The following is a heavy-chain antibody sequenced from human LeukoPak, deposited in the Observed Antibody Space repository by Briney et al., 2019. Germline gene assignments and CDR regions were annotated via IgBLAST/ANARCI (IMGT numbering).Heavy chain of an antibody. CDR2: IKQDGSER. V-gene: IGHV3-7*04. CDR3: AREIVVVPAAMTYFDY. J-gene: IGHJ4*02. D-gene: IGHD2-2*01. CDR1: GFTFSSYW. Sequence: GGSLRLSCVASGFTFSSYWMNWVRQAPGKGLEWVANIKQDGSERNYVDSVKGRFTLSRDNAKNSLYLQMSSLRAEDTAVYYCAREIVVVPAAMTYFDYWGQGTLVTVSS.